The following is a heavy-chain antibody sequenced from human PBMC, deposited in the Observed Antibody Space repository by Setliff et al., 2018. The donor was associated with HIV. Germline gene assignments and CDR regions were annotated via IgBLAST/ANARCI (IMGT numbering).Heavy chain of an antibody. CDR1: GYTFTSYY. Sequence: SCKASGYTFTSYYMHWIRQSPGKGLEWLGYIYYSGSTNYNPSLKSRVTISVDTSKNQFSLTLNSVTAADTAVYYCARGPAGRLVFLSYWGQGTLVTVSS. J-gene: IGHJ4*02. CDR2: IYYSGST. V-gene: IGHV4-59*01. CDR3: ARGPAGRLVFLSY. D-gene: IGHD6-6*01.